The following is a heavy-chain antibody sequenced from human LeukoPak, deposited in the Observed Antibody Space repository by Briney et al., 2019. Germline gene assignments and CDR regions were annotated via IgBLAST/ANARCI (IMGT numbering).Heavy chain of an antibody. J-gene: IGHJ5*02. D-gene: IGHD3-10*01. CDR2: ISAYNGNT. Sequence: ASVKVSCKASGYTFTSYGIGWVRQAPGQGLEWMGWISAYNGNTNYAQKLQGRVTMTTDTSTSTAYMELSSMRSEDTAVYYCARIDYSGSGSYYGNWFDPWGQGTLVTVSS. V-gene: IGHV1-18*01. CDR3: ARIDYSGSGSYYGNWFDP. CDR1: GYTFTSYG.